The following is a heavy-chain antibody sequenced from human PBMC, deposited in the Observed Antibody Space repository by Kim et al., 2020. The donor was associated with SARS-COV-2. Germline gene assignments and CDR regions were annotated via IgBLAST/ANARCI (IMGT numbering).Heavy chain of an antibody. D-gene: IGHD1-7*01. J-gene: IGHJ5*02. V-gene: IGHV4-59*01. CDR2: IYYSGST. CDR1: GGSISSYY. Sequence: SETLSLTCTVSGGSISSYYWSWIRQPPGKGLEWIGYIYYSGSTNYNPSLKSRVTISVDTSKNQFSLKLSSVTAADTAVYYCARITGTPPNWFDPWGQGTLVTVSS. CDR3: ARITGTPPNWFDP.